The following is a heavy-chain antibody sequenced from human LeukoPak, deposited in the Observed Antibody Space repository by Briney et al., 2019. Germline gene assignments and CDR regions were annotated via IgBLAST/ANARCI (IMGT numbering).Heavy chain of an antibody. V-gene: IGHV3-21*01. J-gene: IGHJ4*02. CDR2: ISSSSSYI. CDR3: ARVTTIIAVAGPFDY. CDR1: GFTFSSYS. Sequence: PGGSLRLSCAASGFTFSSYSMNWVRQAPGKGLEWVSSISSSSSYIYYADSVKGRFTISRDNAKNSLYLQMNSLRAEDTAVYYCARVTTIIAVAGPFDYWGQGTLVTVSS. D-gene: IGHD6-19*01.